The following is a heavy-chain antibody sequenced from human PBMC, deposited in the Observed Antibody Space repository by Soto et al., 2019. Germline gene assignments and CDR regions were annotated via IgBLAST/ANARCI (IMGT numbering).Heavy chain of an antibody. CDR1: GFTFSSYS. V-gene: IGHV3-48*01. Sequence: GGSLRLSCSASGFTFSSYSMNWVRQAPGKGLEWVSYISSSSTTKYYADSVKGRFTISRDNAKNSLYLQMNSLRAEDTAVYYCARDGCSGSNCLNWFDPWGQGTLVTVSS. D-gene: IGHD2-15*01. J-gene: IGHJ5*02. CDR2: ISSSSTTK. CDR3: ARDGCSGSNCLNWFDP.